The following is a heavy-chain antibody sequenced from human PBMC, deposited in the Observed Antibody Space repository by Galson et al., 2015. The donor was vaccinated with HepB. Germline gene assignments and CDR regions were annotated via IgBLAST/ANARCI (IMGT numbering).Heavy chain of an antibody. V-gene: IGHV3-66*01. CDR1: GFTVSSNY. J-gene: IGHJ4*02. CDR2: IYSGGST. Sequence: SLRLSCAASGFTVSSNYMSWVRQAPGKGLEWVSVIYSGGSTYYADSVKGRFTISRDNSKNTLYLQMNSLRAEDTAVYYCASMSSSSFYFDYWGQGTLVTVSS. D-gene: IGHD6-6*01. CDR3: ASMSSSSFYFDY.